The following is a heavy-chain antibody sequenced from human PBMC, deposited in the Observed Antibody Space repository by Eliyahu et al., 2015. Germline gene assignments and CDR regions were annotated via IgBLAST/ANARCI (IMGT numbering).Heavy chain of an antibody. CDR3: ARDPPRRGYSGYDYTLGY. CDR1: GFTVSSNY. V-gene: IGHV3-53*01. J-gene: IGHJ4*02. CDR2: IYSGGST. D-gene: IGHD5-12*01. Sequence: EVQLVESGGGLIQPGGSLRLSCAASGFTVSSNYMSWVRQAPGKGLGWVSVIYSGGSTYYADSVKGRFTISRDNSKNTLYLQMNSLRAEDTAVYYCARDPPRRGYSGYDYTLGYWGQGTLVTVSS.